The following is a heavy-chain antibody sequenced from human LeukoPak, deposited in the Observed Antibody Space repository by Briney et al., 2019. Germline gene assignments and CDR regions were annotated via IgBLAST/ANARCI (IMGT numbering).Heavy chain of an antibody. J-gene: IGHJ6*02. CDR3: ARVSPIAVAGSSYYYAMDV. CDR2: IYSSGTT. Sequence: PSETLSLTCNVSGGSISNYYWTWIRQPAGKGLEWIGRIYSSGTTPYNPSLKSRVAMSVDTSRNQFSLKLSSVTAADTAVYCARVSPIAVAGSSYYYAMDVWGQGTTVTVSS. CDR1: GGSISNYY. D-gene: IGHD6-19*01. V-gene: IGHV4-4*07.